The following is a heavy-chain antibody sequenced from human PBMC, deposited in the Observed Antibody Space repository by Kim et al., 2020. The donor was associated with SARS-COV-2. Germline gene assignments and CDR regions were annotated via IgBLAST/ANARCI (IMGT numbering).Heavy chain of an antibody. Sequence: TNYNTTRKSRVTISIDTSKTQFSLKLSSVNAADTAVYYCASSGYDYYFDYWGQGTLVTVSS. V-gene: IGHV4-4*09. CDR3: ASSGYDYYFDY. CDR2: T. J-gene: IGHJ4*02. D-gene: IGHD5-12*01.